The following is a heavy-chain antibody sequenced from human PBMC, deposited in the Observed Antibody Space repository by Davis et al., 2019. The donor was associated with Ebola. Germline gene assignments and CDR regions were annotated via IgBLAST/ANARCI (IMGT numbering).Heavy chain of an antibody. V-gene: IGHV5-51*01. CDR2: IFPDDSDA. Sequence: GESLKISCKGSGYSFTSHWIGWVRQLPGKGLEWMGFIFPDDSDATYSPSFQGQVTFSVDKSIRTAYLHWNSLKASDTATYYCARQGTTSWDSWGQGTLVTVSS. J-gene: IGHJ4*02. CDR1: GYSFTSHW. D-gene: IGHD2-2*01. CDR3: ARQGTTSWDS.